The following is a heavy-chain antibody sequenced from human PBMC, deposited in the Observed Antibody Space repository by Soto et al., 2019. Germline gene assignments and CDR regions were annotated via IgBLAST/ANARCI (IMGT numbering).Heavy chain of an antibody. Sequence: PSETLSLTCTVSGGSISSYYWSWIRQPPGKGLEWIGYIYYSGSTNCNPSLKSRVTISVDTSNNQFSLKLSSVTAADTAVYYCARLTPLAVAGRVGIWFDPWGQGTLVTVSS. CDR1: GGSISSYY. CDR2: IYYSGST. D-gene: IGHD6-19*01. J-gene: IGHJ5*02. V-gene: IGHV4-59*01. CDR3: ARLTPLAVAGRVGIWFDP.